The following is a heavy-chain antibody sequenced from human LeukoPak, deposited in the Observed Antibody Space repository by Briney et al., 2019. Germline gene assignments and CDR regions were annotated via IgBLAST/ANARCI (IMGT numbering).Heavy chain of an antibody. CDR2: ISGSGGST. V-gene: IGHV3-23*01. Sequence: LGGSLRLSCAASGFTFSSYAMSWVRRAPGKGLEWVSAISGSGGSTYYADSVKGRFTISRDNSKNTLYLQMNSLRAEDTAVYYCAKGGLLRYFACWGVFNIGAQGKMVTVSS. CDR3: AKGGLLRYFACWGVFNI. D-gene: IGHD3-9*01. CDR1: GFTFSSYA. J-gene: IGHJ3*02.